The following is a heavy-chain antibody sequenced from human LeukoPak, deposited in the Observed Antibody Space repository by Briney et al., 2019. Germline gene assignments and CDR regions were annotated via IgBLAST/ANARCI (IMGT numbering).Heavy chain of an antibody. Sequence: PSETLSLTCSVSGGSMNTHYWNWIRQPAGKGLEWIGRIYTSGSTNHNPSLKSRVIMSLDTSKSQFSLSLGSVTAADTAVYYCARESQGWIGTRPGAFDIFGQGTMVTVSS. CDR2: IYTSGST. CDR1: GGSMNTHY. D-gene: IGHD6-6*01. CDR3: ARESQGWIGTRPGAFDI. J-gene: IGHJ3*02. V-gene: IGHV4-4*07.